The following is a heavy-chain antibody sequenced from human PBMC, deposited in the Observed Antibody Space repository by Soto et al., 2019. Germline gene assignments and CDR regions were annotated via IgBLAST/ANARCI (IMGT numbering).Heavy chain of an antibody. CDR1: GYTFTSYY. J-gene: IGHJ6*02. CDR2: INPSGGST. D-gene: IGHD1-1*01. V-gene: IGHV1-46*01. Sequence: ASVKVSCKASGYTFTSYYMHWVRQAPGQGLEWMGIINPSGGSTSYAQKFQGRVTMTRDTSTSTVYMELSSLRSEDTAVYYCARVSLLNAYYYYGIDVRAQRTTVTGSS. CDR3: ARVSLLNAYYYYGIDV.